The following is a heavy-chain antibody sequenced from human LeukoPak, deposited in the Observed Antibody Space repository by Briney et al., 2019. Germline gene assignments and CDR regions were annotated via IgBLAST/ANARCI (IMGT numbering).Heavy chain of an antibody. CDR3: AKDSAFYYIDV. D-gene: IGHD3-10*01. CDR2: ISSSGSII. J-gene: IGHJ6*03. V-gene: IGHV3-48*03. Sequence: PGGSLRLSCAASGFNFNIYEMNWVRQAPGKGLEWISYISSSGSIILYADSVKGRFTISRDNSKNTLYLQMNSLKGDDTAVYYCAKDSAFYYIDVWGKGTTVIISS. CDR1: GFNFNIYE.